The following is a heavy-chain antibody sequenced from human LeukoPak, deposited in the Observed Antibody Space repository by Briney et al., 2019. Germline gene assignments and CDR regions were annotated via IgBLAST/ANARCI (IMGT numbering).Heavy chain of an antibody. Sequence: GRFLRLSCAASGFTFSSYAMHWVRQAPGKGLEWVAVISYDGSNKYYADSVKGRFTISRDNSKNTLYLQMNSLRAEDTAVYYCARNPDYDILTGYYNPDYWGQGTLVTVSS. CDR1: GFTFSSYA. CDR2: ISYDGSNK. V-gene: IGHV3-30-3*01. J-gene: IGHJ4*02. CDR3: ARNPDYDILTGYYNPDY. D-gene: IGHD3-9*01.